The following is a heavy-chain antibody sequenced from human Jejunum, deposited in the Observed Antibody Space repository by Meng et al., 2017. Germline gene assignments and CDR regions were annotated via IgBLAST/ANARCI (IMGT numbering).Heavy chain of an antibody. Sequence: SVKVSCNASGGTFSNYAISWVRQAPGQGLEWVGGIIPSFSAAIYAQRFQGRVTITVDESTNTAYMEVDTLMFDDTAFYYCTTTTAPRKGYSYGYDWGQGTLVTVSS. CDR1: GGTFSNYA. V-gene: IGHV1-69*13. D-gene: IGHD5-18*01. J-gene: IGHJ4*02. CDR2: IIPSFSAA. CDR3: TTTTAPRKGYSYGYD.